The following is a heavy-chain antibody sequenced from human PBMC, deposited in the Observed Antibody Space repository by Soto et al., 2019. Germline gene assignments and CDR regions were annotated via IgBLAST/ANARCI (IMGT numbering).Heavy chain of an antibody. CDR1: GFTFSSYT. V-gene: IGHV3-33*01. Sequence: QVQVVESGGGVVQPGRSLRLSCAASGFTFSSYTMYWVRQAPGKGLEGVAVIWHDGSNKYYVDSVKGRFTSSRANSKNPRYLQMNSLRAEDTAVYYCAREDWNDGHYCGMGVWGQGTTVTVSS. J-gene: IGHJ6*02. CDR2: IWHDGSNK. CDR3: AREDWNDGHYCGMGV. D-gene: IGHD1-1*01.